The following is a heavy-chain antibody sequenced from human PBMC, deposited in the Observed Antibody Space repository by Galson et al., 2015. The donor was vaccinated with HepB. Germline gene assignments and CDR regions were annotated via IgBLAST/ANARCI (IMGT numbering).Heavy chain of an antibody. Sequence: SVKVSCKASGGTFSSYAISWVRQAPGQGLEWMGGIIPIFGTANYAQKFQGRVTITADESTSTAYMELSSLRSEDTAVYYCASKYYYGSGGDYWGQGTLVTVSS. D-gene: IGHD3-10*01. CDR2: IIPIFGTA. CDR3: ASKYYYGSGGDY. V-gene: IGHV1-69*13. J-gene: IGHJ4*02. CDR1: GGTFSSYA.